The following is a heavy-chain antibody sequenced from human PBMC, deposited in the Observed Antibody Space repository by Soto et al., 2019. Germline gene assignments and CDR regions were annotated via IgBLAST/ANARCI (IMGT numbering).Heavy chain of an antibody. Sequence: QVQLQESGPGLVKPSQTLSLTCTVSGGSISSGGYYWGWIRQHPGKGLEWIGYIYYSGSTYYNPSLKSRVTISVDTSKNQFSLQLSSVTAADTAVYYCAGSFLPRGAMVLNWGQGTLVTVSS. CDR2: IYYSGST. CDR1: GGSISSGGYY. J-gene: IGHJ4*02. V-gene: IGHV4-31*03. CDR3: AGSFLPRGAMVLN. D-gene: IGHD5-18*01.